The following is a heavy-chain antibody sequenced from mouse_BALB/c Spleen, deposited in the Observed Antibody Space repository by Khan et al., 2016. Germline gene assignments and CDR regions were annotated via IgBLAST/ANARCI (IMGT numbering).Heavy chain of an antibody. Sequence: VQLKQSGPGLVKPSQSLSLTCTVTGYSITSDYTWNWIRQFPGNKLEWMGYISYSGSTGYNPSLKSRISITRDTSKNQFFLQLNSVTTEDTATYYCARYGNYAMDYWGQGTSVTVSS. CDR1: GYSITSDYT. J-gene: IGHJ4*01. V-gene: IGHV3-2*02. CDR2: ISYSGST. CDR3: ARYGNYAMDY. D-gene: IGHD2-1*01.